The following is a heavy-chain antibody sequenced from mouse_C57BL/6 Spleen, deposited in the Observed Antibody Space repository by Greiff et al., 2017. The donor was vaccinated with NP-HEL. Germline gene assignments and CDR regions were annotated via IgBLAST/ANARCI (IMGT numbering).Heavy chain of an antibody. CDR3: ARHEEAYYGSSYYYFDY. V-gene: IGHV1-62-2*01. CDR2: FYPGSGSI. CDR1: GYTFTEYT. D-gene: IGHD1-1*01. J-gene: IGHJ2*01. Sequence: QVQLQQSGAELVKPGASVKLSCKASGYTFTEYTIHWVKQRSGQGLEWIGWFYPGSGSIKYNEKFKDKATLTADKSSSTVYMELSRLTSEDSAVYFCARHEEAYYGSSYYYFDYWGQGTTLTVSS.